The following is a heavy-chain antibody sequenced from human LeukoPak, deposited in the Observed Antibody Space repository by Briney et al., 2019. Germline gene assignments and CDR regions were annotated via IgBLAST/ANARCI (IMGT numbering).Heavy chain of an antibody. V-gene: IGHV5-51*01. D-gene: IGHD5-18*01. CDR1: GYSFSSYW. J-gene: IGHJ4*02. CDR3: ARIPKVDTSMARYSHY. Sequence: GESLKISCQGSGYSFSSYWIGWVRQMPGEGLEWMGIIYPGDSDTRYSPSLQGQVIISADKSISTAYLQWSSLKASDTAMYYCARIPKVDTSMARYSHYWGQGTLVTVSS. CDR2: IYPGDSDT.